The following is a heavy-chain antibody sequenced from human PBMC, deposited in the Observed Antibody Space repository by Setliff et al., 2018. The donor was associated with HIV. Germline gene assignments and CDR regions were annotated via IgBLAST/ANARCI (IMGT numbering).Heavy chain of an antibody. Sequence: PSETLSLTCTVPGGSINDQYFSWIRQPPGKGLEWIGSIDYSESTKYNPSLNSRGTISLDKPKNELSLKLTSVTAADTAVYYCARAKLGWRPYAMDVWGQGTAVTVSS. J-gene: IGHJ6*02. CDR3: ARAKLGWRPYAMDV. D-gene: IGHD6-13*01. CDR2: IDYSEST. V-gene: IGHV4-59*11. CDR1: GGSINDQY.